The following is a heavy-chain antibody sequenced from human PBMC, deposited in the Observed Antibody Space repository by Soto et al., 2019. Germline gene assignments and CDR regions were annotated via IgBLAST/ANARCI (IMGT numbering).Heavy chain of an antibody. V-gene: IGHV1-46*01. CDR1: GYTFTSYY. Sequence: GASVKVSRKASGYTFTSYYMHWLRQAPGQGLEWMGIINPSGGSTSYAQKFQGRVTMTRGTPTSTVYMELSSLRSEDTAVYYCARAGYGMDVWGQGTTVTVSS. CDR3: ARAGYGMDV. J-gene: IGHJ6*02. CDR2: INPSGGST.